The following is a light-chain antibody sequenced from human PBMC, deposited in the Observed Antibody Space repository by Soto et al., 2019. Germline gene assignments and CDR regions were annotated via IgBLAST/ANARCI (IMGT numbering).Light chain of an antibody. J-gene: IGKJ1*01. CDR3: QQYYSYST. Sequence: DIQMTQSPSTLSASVGDRVTITCRASQSISSWLAWYQQNPGKAPKLLIYKASSLESGVPSRFSGSGSGTEFTLTISSLQPDDFATYYCQQYYSYSTFGQGTKVDIK. CDR1: QSISSW. V-gene: IGKV1-5*03. CDR2: KAS.